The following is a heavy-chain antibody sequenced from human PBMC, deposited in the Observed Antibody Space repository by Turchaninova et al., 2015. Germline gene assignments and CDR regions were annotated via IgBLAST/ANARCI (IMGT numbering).Heavy chain of an antibody. V-gene: IGHV1-2*02. D-gene: IGHD3-9*01. J-gene: IGHJ4*02. CDR1: GYTFTEYY. CDR2: INPISGGE. Sequence: QVQLVQSGAEVKKPGASVKVSCKTSGYTFTEYYVPWVRQVPGQGLEWMGGINPISGGENYLQGLKCRVIRTRETSITTAYMERSRLGSDETAFYYWAREGYGDILTGYDDSWGQGTLVTVSS. CDR3: AREGYGDILTGYDDS.